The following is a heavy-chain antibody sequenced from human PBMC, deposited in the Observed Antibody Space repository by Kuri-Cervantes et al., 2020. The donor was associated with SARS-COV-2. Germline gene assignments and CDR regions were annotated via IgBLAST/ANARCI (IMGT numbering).Heavy chain of an antibody. V-gene: IGHV3-43D*04. CDR2: ISWDGGST. J-gene: IGHJ4*02. D-gene: IGHD6-13*01. CDR1: GFTFDDYA. CDR3: ASGFLAAAGTLEY. Sequence: GESLKISCAASGFTFDDYAMHWVRQAPGKGLEWVSLISWDGGSTYYADSVKDRFTISRDNSKNSLYLQMNSLRAEDTASYYCASGFLAAAGTLEYWGQGTLVTVSS.